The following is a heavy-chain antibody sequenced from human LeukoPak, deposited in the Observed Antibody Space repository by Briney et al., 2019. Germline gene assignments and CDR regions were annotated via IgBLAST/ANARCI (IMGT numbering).Heavy chain of an antibody. CDR1: GFTFSNYA. CDR2: ISYDGRNK. Sequence: PGGSLRLSCAASGFTFSNYAMHWVRQAPGKGLEWVAVISYDGRNKYYADSVKGRFNISRDNSENTLYLQMNSLRADDTAVYYCAKDRSGYSGYDPYFDYWGQGTLVTVSS. V-gene: IGHV3-30*18. J-gene: IGHJ4*02. D-gene: IGHD5-12*01. CDR3: AKDRSGYSGYDPYFDY.